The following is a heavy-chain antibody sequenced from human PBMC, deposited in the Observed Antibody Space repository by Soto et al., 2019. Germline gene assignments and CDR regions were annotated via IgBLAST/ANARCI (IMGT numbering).Heavy chain of an antibody. CDR1: GFTFSSYA. D-gene: IGHD5-12*01. Sequence: EVQLLESGGGLVQPGGSLRLSCAASGFTFSSYAMSWVRQAPGKGLEWVLAISGSGGSTYYADSVKGRFTTYRDNSKNTLHLQMNRLRAEDTAVYYCAKAGSKKITWLRSPDPFDYWGQGTLVTVSS. CDR3: AKAGSKKITWLRSPDPFDY. V-gene: IGHV3-23*01. J-gene: IGHJ4*02. CDR2: ISGSGGST.